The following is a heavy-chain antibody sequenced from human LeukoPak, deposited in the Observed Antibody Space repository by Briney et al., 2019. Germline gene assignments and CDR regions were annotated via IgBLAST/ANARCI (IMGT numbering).Heavy chain of an antibody. CDR2: IYDSGLT. Sequence: SQTLSLTCTVSGGSLTSGDYYWNWIRQTPGKGLEWIGYIYDSGLTYFNPSLGSRLSMSVETSSNQFSLKLSSVTAADTAVYYCARSIIVGTSYYFDYWGQGALVTVSS. J-gene: IGHJ4*02. D-gene: IGHD1-26*01. CDR3: ARSIIVGTSYYFDY. CDR1: GGSLTSGDYY. V-gene: IGHV4-30-4*01.